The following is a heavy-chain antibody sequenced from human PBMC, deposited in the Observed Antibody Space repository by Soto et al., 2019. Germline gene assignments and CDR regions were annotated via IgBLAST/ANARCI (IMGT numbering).Heavy chain of an antibody. CDR2: ISGSGGST. J-gene: IGHJ4*02. Sequence: GGSLRLSCAAAGFTFSSYAMSWVRQAPGKGLEWVSAISGSGGSTYYADSVKGRFTISRDNSKNTLYLQMNSLRAEDTAVYYCAKAREVMITFGGVIVTDPFDYWGQGTLVTVSS. V-gene: IGHV3-23*01. CDR1: GFTFSSYA. CDR3: AKAREVMITFGGVIVTDPFDY. D-gene: IGHD3-16*02.